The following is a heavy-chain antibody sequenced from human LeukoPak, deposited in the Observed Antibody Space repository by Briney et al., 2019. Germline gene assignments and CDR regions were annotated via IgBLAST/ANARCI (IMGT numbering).Heavy chain of an antibody. J-gene: IGHJ6*02. Sequence: ASVKVSCKASGFTFTNSAMQWVRQARGQRLEWIGWIVVGSGSTNYAQKFQERVTITRDMSTSTAYMELSSLRSEDTAVYYCAADSYSNYQYYGTDVWGQGSTVTVSS. CDR2: IVVGSGST. V-gene: IGHV1-58*02. D-gene: IGHD4-11*01. CDR1: GFTFTNSA. CDR3: AADSYSNYQYYGTDV.